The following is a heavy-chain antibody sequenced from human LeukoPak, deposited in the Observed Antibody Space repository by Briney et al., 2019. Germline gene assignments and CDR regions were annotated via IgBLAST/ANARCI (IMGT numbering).Heavy chain of an antibody. CDR2: ISTHGETM. J-gene: IGHJ5*02. Sequence: GGSLRLSCATSGFTFSRYAMRWVRQAPGKGLEWVSYISTHGETMYYADSVKGRFTISRDNAKNSLFLQMNSLRVEDTAMYFCARGPPLFDPGGQGTLVTVSS. CDR1: GFTFSRYA. CDR3: ARGPPLFDP. V-gene: IGHV3-48*01.